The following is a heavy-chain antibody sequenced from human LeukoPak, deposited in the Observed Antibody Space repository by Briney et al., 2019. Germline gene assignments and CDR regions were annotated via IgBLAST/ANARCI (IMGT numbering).Heavy chain of an antibody. CDR1: GFTFSNYW. CDR2: IKQDGSEK. D-gene: IGHD5-18*01. Sequence: GGSLRLSCAASGFTFSNYWMSWVRQAPGKGLEWVANIKQDGSEKYYVDSVKGRFTISRDNAKNSLYLQMNSLRAEDTAVYYCAREGSSNGFYYFDFWGQGTLVTVSS. CDR3: AREGSSNGFYYFDF. J-gene: IGHJ4*02. V-gene: IGHV3-7*01.